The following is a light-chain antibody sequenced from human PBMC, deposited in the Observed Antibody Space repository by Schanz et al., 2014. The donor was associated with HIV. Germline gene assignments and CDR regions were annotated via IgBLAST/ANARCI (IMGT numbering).Light chain of an antibody. Sequence: SVLTQPPSASGTPGQRVTISCSGSSSSIKTNAVNWFQQLPGTAPKLLIYNTYHRPSGVPDRFSGSESGTSASLAISGLQSEDEADYYCSAWDDSLKGPVFGGGTKVTVL. CDR1: SSSIKTNA. J-gene: IGLJ3*02. CDR3: SAWDDSLKGPV. CDR2: NTY. V-gene: IGLV1-44*01.